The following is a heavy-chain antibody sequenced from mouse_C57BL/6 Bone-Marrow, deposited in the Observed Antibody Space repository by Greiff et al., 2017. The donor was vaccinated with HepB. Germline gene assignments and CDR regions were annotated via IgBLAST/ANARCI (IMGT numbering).Heavy chain of an antibody. CDR1: GFSLTSYG. CDR2: IWRGGST. Sequence: QVQLKESGPGLVQPSQSLSITCTVSGFSLTSYGVHWVRQSPGKGLEWLGVIWRGGSTDYNAAFMSRLSITKDNSKSQVFFKMNSLQADDTAIYYCAKGKGYSNYAMDYWGQGTSVTVSS. D-gene: IGHD2-5*01. J-gene: IGHJ4*01. V-gene: IGHV2-5*01. CDR3: AKGKGYSNYAMDY.